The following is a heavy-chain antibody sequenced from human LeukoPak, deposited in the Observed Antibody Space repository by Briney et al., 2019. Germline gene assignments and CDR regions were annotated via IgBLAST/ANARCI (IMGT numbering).Heavy chain of an antibody. Sequence: PGGSLRLSCAASGFTVSSNYMSWVRQAPGKGLEWVSVIYSGGSTYYADSVKGRFTISRDNSKNTLYLQMNSLRAEDTAVYYCARRQAENWFDPWGQGTLVTVSS. CDR2: IYSGGST. CDR3: ARRQAENWFDP. J-gene: IGHJ5*02. V-gene: IGHV3-53*01. D-gene: IGHD6-13*01. CDR1: GFTVSSNY.